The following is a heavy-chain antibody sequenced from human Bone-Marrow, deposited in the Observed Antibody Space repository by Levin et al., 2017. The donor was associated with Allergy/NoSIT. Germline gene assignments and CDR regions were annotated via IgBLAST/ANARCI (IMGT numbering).Heavy chain of an antibody. J-gene: IGHJ4*02. CDR2: IKHNREGGTP. Sequence: PGGSLRLSCAASGFIFSDSWMHWLRQAPGTGLEWVGRIKHNREGGTPEYAARVRGRFTISRDESENILSLQMHSLKTEDTAVYFCATGSALQPWDYFQYWGQGTLVTVSS. V-gene: IGHV3-15*01. CDR1: GFIFSDSW. CDR3: ATGSALQPWDYFQY. D-gene: IGHD1-26*01.